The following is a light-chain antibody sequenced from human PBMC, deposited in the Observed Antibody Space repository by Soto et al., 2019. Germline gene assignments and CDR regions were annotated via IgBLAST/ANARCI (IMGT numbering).Light chain of an antibody. V-gene: IGKV1-5*03. Sequence: DIQMTQSPSTLSASVGDRVTITCRASQSISSWLAWYQQKPGKAPKLLIYNASSLESGVPSRFSGSGSGTEFKLTISSLQPDDCATYYGQEYNSLYTFDQGNKLEIK. J-gene: IGKJ2*01. CDR2: NAS. CDR1: QSISSW. CDR3: QEYNSLYT.